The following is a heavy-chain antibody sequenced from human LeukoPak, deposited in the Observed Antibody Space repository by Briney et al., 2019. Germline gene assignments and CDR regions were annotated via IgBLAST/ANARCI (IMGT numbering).Heavy chain of an antibody. D-gene: IGHD6-6*01. J-gene: IGHJ4*02. CDR2: IYNGGMT. CDR1: GLTSNY. CDR3: AGGGEAARSLVY. V-gene: IGHV3-66*01. Sequence: GGSLTLSCAASGLTSNYMTWVRQPPGNGLEWVSVIYNGGMTYYADSVKGKFTIYRENSKSTLFVYLQMNSLRTDDTALYYCAGGGEAARSLVYWGQGALVTVSS.